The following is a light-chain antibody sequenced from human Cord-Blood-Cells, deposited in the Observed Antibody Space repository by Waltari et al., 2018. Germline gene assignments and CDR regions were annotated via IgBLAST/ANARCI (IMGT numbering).Light chain of an antibody. V-gene: IGKV3-15*01. CDR1: QSVSSN. Sequence: EIVMTQSPATLSVSPGERATLSCRASQSVSSNLAWYQQKPGQAPRLLIYGASTRATGNPARFSGXGSGTEFTLTISSLQSEDFAVYYCQQYNNWPPYTFGQGTKLEIK. CDR3: QQYNNWPPYT. J-gene: IGKJ2*01. CDR2: GAS.